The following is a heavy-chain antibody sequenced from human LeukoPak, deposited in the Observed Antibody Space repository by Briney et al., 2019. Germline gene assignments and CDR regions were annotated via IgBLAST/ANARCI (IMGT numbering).Heavy chain of an antibody. V-gene: IGHV3-23*01. Sequence: PGGSLRLSCAASGFAFSSYAMSWVRQAPGKGLEWVSAISGSGGSIYYADSVKGRFTISRDNSKNTLYLQMNSLRAEDTAVYYCAKDRSITIFGVVIISSWGQGTLVTVSS. D-gene: IGHD3-3*01. CDR3: AKDRSITIFGVVIISS. J-gene: IGHJ4*02. CDR1: GFAFSSYA. CDR2: ISGSGGSI.